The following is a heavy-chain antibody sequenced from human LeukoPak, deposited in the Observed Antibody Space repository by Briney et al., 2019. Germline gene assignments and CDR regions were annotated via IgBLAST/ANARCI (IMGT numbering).Heavy chain of an antibody. CDR1: GFTFRSYA. CDR3: AKDLDDHGSGTCFDY. D-gene: IGHD3-10*01. J-gene: IGHJ4*02. Sequence: PGGSLRLSCAASGFTFRSYAIHWVRQAPGKGLEWVAVISYDGRNKYYSDSVKGRFTISRDNSKNPLFLQMNSLRAEDTAVYYCAKDLDDHGSGTCFDYWGQGTLVTVSS. CDR2: ISYDGRNK. V-gene: IGHV3-30*18.